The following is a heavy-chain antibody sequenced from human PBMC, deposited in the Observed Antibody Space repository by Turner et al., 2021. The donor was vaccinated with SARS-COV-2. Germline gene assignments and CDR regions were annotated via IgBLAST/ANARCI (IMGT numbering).Heavy chain of an antibody. CDR1: GGSMNTNY. J-gene: IGHJ5*02. CDR3: ARETVNNWVDP. CDR2: IYYRGST. Sequence: QVQLQESCPGLVKPLETLSLTCTVSGGSMNTNYWSWIRQPPGKRLEWIGYIYYRGSTNYNPSLESRVTISVDTSKNQFSLKLTSVTAADTAIYYCARETVNNWVDPWGQGTLVTVSS. D-gene: IGHD2-21*02. V-gene: IGHV4-59*01.